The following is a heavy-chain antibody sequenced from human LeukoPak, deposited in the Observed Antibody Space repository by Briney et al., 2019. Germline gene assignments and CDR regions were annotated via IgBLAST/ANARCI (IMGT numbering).Heavy chain of an antibody. Sequence: PGRSLRLSCAASGFTFSSYSMNWVRLAPGKGLEWVSSISSSSSYIYYADSVKGRFTISRDNAKNSLYLQMNSLRAEDTAVYYCARGAGYGYDYWGQGTLVTVSS. CDR3: ARGAGYGYDY. CDR2: ISSSSSYI. V-gene: IGHV3-21*01. D-gene: IGHD5-18*01. J-gene: IGHJ4*02. CDR1: GFTFSSYS.